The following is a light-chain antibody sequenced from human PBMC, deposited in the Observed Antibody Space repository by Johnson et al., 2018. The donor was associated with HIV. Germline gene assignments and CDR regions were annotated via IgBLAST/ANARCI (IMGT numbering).Light chain of an antibody. CDR1: RSNIGNNY. V-gene: IGLV1-51*01. J-gene: IGLJ1*01. Sequence: SVLTQPPSLSAAPGQNVPISCSGSRSNIGNNYVSWYQQFPGTAPTLLISNNDNRPSGIPDRFSGSRSGTSATLGIPCLQTGDEADYYCGTGDSRLSAYICGTGTKVTVL. CDR3: GTGDSRLSAYI. CDR2: NND.